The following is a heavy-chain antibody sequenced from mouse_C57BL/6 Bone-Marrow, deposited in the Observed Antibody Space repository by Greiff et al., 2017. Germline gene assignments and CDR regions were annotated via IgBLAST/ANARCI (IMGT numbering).Heavy chain of an antibody. Sequence: VQLQQPGAELVKPGASVKLSCKASGYTFTSYWMQWVKQRPGQGLEWIGEIDPSDSYTNYNQKFKGKATLTVDTTSSTAYMQLSSLTSEDSAVYYCARLDDDDVENWDWYFDVWGTGTTVTVSS. D-gene: IGHD2-4*01. CDR1: GYTFTSYW. CDR2: IDPSDSYT. V-gene: IGHV1-50*01. CDR3: ARLDDDDVENWDWYFDV. J-gene: IGHJ1*03.